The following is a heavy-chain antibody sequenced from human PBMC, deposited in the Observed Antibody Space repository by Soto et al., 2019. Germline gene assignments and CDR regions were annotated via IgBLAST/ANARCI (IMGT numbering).Heavy chain of an antibody. Sequence: GASVKVSCKASGYTFTGYYLHWIRQAPGQGLQWMGWMRPDNGGANYAQKFQGRVSMTRYTSTSQFYMELSRLPSDDTAVYYCARDPHEGVYDYWGQGTQVTVSS. CDR3: ARDPHEGVYDY. D-gene: IGHD3-16*01. J-gene: IGHJ4*02. CDR2: MRPDNGGA. V-gene: IGHV1-2*02. CDR1: GYTFTGYY.